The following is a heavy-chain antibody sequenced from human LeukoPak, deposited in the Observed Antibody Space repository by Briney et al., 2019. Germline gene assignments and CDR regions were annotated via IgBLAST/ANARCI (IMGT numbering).Heavy chain of an antibody. CDR2: INSDGSST. J-gene: IGHJ3*02. CDR3: ANRGYNYGLDAFDI. V-gene: IGHV3-74*01. CDR1: GFTFSSYW. Sequence: GGSLRLPCAASGFTFSSYWMHWVRQAPGKGLVWVSRINSDGSSTSYADSVKGRFTISRDNAKNTLYLQMNSLRAEDTAVYYCANRGYNYGLDAFDIWGQGTMVTVSS. D-gene: IGHD5-18*01.